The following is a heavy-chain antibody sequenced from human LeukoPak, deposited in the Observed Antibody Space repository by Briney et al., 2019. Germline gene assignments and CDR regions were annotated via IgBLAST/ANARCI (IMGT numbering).Heavy chain of an antibody. CDR3: ARRDIVVVPAAIIGAFDI. V-gene: IGHV3-20*04. CDR2: INWNGGST. D-gene: IGHD2-2*02. CDR1: GFTFSSYG. J-gene: IGHJ3*02. Sequence: GGSLRLSCAASGFTFSSYGMHWVRQAPGKGLEWVSGINWNGGSTGYADSVKGRFTISRDNAKNSLYLQMNSLRAEDTALYYCARRDIVVVPAAIIGAFDIWGQGTMVTVSS.